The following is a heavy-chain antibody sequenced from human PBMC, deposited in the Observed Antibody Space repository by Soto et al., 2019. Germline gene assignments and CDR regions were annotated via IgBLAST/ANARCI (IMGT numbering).Heavy chain of an antibody. CDR3: TTNYYDSSGYDNWFDP. J-gene: IGHJ5*02. CDR2: IRSKAYGGTT. Sequence: PGGSLRLSCTASGFTFGDYAMSWFRQAPGKGLGWVGFIRSKAYGGTTEYAASVKGRFTISRDDSKSIAYLQMNSLKTEDTAVYYCTTNYYDSSGYDNWFDPWGQGTLVTVSS. V-gene: IGHV3-49*03. CDR1: GFTFGDYA. D-gene: IGHD3-22*01.